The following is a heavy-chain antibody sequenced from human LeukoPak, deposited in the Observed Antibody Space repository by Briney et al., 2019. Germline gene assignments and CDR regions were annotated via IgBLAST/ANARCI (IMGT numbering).Heavy chain of an antibody. J-gene: IGHJ6*03. CDR3: ARGPGYHMDV. Sequence: SETLSLTCTVSGGSISSYYWSWIRQPPGKGLEWIGYIYTSGSTNYNPSLKSRVTIPVDTSKNQFSLKLSSVTAADTAVYYCARGPGYHMDVWGKGTTVTVSS. CDR1: GGSISSYY. D-gene: IGHD1-14*01. V-gene: IGHV4-59*01. CDR2: IYTSGST.